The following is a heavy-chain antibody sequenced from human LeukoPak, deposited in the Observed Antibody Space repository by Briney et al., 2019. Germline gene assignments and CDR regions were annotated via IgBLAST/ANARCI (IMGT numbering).Heavy chain of an antibody. CDR3: ARHDYSNYANWFDP. Sequence: PAKTLSLTCTVSGGSISSSSYNWGWIRQPPGKGLEWIGSIYYSGSTYYNPSLKSRVTISVDTSKNQFSLKLSSVTAADTAVYYCARHDYSNYANWFDPWGQGTLVTVSS. CDR1: GGSISSSSYN. CDR2: IYYSGST. V-gene: IGHV4-39*01. J-gene: IGHJ5*02. D-gene: IGHD4-11*01.